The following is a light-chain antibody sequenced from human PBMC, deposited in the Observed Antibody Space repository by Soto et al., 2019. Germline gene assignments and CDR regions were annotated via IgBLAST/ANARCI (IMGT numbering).Light chain of an antibody. CDR3: QQYYDTPFT. V-gene: IGKV3-20*01. J-gene: IGKJ3*01. Sequence: ELVLTQSPGTLSLSPGERVALSCRASQSVRGDYLAWYQQKPGQPPRLLIYEASRRAPGIPDRFSGSGSGTDFILTTSRLEPEDLALYFCQQYYDTPFTFGPGTKLDF. CDR2: EAS. CDR1: QSVRGDY.